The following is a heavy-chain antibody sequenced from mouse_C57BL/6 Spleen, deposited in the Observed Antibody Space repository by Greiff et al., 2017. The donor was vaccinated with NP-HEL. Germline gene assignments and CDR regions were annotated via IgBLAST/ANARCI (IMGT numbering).Heavy chain of an antibody. J-gene: IGHJ3*01. D-gene: IGHD1-1*01. CDR3: ARGITTSWFAY. CDR2: IYPGSGNT. CDR1: GYSFTSYY. V-gene: IGHV1-66*01. Sequence: VQLQQSGPELVKPGASVKISCKASGYSFTSYYIHWVKQRPGQGLEWIGWIYPGSGNTKYNEKFKGKATLTADTSSSTAYMQLSSLTSEDSAVYYCARGITTSWFAYWGQGTLVTVSA.